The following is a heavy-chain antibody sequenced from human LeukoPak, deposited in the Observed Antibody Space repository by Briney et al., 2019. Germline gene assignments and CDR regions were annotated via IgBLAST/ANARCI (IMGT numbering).Heavy chain of an antibody. D-gene: IGHD6-19*01. CDR1: GFTFSSYG. CDR3: ARDVQWRFDY. J-gene: IGHJ4*02. Sequence: GGSLRLCCAASGFTFSSYGMHWVRQAPGKGLEWVAVIWYDGSNKYYADSVKGRFTISRDNSKNTLYLQMNSLRTEDTAVYYCARDVQWRFDYWGQGTLVTVSS. CDR2: IWYDGSNK. V-gene: IGHV3-33*01.